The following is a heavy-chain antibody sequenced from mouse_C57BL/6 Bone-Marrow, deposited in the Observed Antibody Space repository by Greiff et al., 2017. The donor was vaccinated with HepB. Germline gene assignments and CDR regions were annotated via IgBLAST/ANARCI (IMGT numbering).Heavy chain of an antibody. CDR3: ARAPYGSSEAWFAY. Sequence: DVKLVESGGGLVKPGGSLKLSCAASGFTFSSYAMSWVRQTPEKRLEWVATISDGGSYTYYPDNVKGRFTIYRDNAKNNLYLQRSHLKSEDTSMYYCARAPYGSSEAWFAYWGQGTLVTVSA. V-gene: IGHV5-4*03. J-gene: IGHJ3*01. D-gene: IGHD1-1*01. CDR1: GFTFSSYA. CDR2: ISDGGSYT.